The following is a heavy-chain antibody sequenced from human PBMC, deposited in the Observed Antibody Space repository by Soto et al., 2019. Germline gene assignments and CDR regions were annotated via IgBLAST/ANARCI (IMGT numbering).Heavy chain of an antibody. D-gene: IGHD2-15*01. Sequence: WIWIRQHPGKGLEWIEYVSHSGSTYYSPSLKGRVTTSIDTSKNQFSLRLTSVTAADAAIYYCAREITGGSAMYFDYWGQGILVTVSS. J-gene: IGHJ4*02. CDR2: VSHSGST. CDR3: AREITGGSAMYFDY. V-gene: IGHV4-30-4*05.